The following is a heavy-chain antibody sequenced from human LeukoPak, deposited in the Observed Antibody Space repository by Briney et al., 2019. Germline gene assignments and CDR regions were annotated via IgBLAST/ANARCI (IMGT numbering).Heavy chain of an antibody. Sequence: SETLSLTCAVSGYSISSGYYWGWIRQPPGKGLEWIGSMYHSGSTYYNPSLKSRVTVSVDTSKNQFSLKLSSVTAADTAVYYCARGVVGATRRGINNWFDPWGQGTLVTVSS. J-gene: IGHJ5*02. CDR1: GYSISSGYY. CDR2: MYHSGST. V-gene: IGHV4-38-2*01. D-gene: IGHD1-26*01. CDR3: ARGVVGATRRGINNWFDP.